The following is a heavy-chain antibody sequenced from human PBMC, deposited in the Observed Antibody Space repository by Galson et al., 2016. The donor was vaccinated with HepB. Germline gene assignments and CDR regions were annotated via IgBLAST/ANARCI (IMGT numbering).Heavy chain of an antibody. CDR2: IYYSGST. D-gene: IGHD3-22*01. Sequence: SETLSLTCTVSGGSISSSSYYWGWIRQPPGKGLEWIGSIYYSGSTYYNPSLKSRVTISVDTSKNQFSLKLSSVTAADTAVYYCARPSDHDSSGYYLYWGQGTLVTVSS. CDR1: GGSISSSSYY. J-gene: IGHJ4*02. CDR3: ARPSDHDSSGYYLY. V-gene: IGHV4-39*01.